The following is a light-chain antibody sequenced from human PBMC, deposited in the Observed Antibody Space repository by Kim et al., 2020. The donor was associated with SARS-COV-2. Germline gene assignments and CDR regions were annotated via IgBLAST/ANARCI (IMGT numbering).Light chain of an antibody. V-gene: IGKV1-39*01. CDR3: QQSYSTPYS. CDR1: QSISSY. Sequence: SASVGDRRPIACRARQSISSYFRWYQQKRGEAPNLLIYAASSLQSGVPSRFSDSGSGTVFTLTIRSLQPEYFATYYCQQSYSTPYSLGQGTKLEI. J-gene: IGKJ2*03. CDR2: AAS.